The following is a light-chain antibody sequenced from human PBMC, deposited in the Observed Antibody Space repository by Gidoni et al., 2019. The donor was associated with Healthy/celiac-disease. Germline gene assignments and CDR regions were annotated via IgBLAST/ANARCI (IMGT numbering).Light chain of an antibody. Sequence: SYELTQPPSVSVSPGQTASITCSGDNLGDKYACWYQQKPGQSPVLVIYQDSKRPSGIPERFSGSNSGNTATLTISGTQAMDEADYYCQAWDSSTAVVFGTGTKVTVL. V-gene: IGLV3-1*01. CDR2: QDS. CDR1: NLGDKY. CDR3: QAWDSSTAVV. J-gene: IGLJ1*01.